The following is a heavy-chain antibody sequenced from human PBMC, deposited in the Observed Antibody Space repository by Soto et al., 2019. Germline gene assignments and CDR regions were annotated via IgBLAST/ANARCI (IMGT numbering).Heavy chain of an antibody. CDR3: ARATKSPDYGDNNHYYGMDV. D-gene: IGHD4-17*01. CDR2: IYHSEST. V-gene: IGHV4-4*02. Sequence: SETLSLTCAVSGGSISRSNWWSWVRQPPGKGLEWIGEIYHSESTNYNPSLKSRVTISVDKSKNQFSLKLSSVTAADTAVYYCARATKSPDYGDNNHYYGMDVWGQGTTVTGSS. CDR1: GGSISRSNW. J-gene: IGHJ6*02.